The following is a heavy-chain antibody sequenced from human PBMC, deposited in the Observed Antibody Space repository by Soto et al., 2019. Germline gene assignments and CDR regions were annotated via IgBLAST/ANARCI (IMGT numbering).Heavy chain of an antibody. J-gene: IGHJ5*02. CDR3: ARDLLPSLYCSSTSCYARNNWFDP. CDR2: IWYDGSNK. D-gene: IGHD2-2*01. V-gene: IGHV3-33*01. CDR1: GFTFSSYG. Sequence: GGSLRLSCAASGFTFSSYGMHWVRQAPGKGLEWVAVIWYDGSNKYYADSVKGRFTISRDNSKNTLYLQMNSLRAEDTAVYYCARDLLPSLYCSSTSCYARNNWFDPWGQGTLVTVSS.